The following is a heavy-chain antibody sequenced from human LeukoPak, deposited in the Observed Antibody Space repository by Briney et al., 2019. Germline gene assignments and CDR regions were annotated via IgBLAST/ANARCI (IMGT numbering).Heavy chain of an antibody. CDR2: IQYSGST. CDR1: GDSVSGISFY. D-gene: IGHD3-22*01. Sequence: SETLSLTCTVSGDSVSGISFYWSWIRQPPGKGLQYIGYIQYSGSTNYNPTLKSRVTISVDTSKNQFSLKLSSVTAADTAVYYCARYYDRSGYWSTPHFDYWGQGTLVTVSS. CDR3: ARYYDRSGYWSTPHFDY. V-gene: IGHV4-61*01. J-gene: IGHJ4*02.